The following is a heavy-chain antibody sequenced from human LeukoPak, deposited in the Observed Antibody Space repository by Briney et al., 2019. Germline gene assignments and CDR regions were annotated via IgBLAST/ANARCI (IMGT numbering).Heavy chain of an antibody. CDR3: ARSGQIDL. Sequence: PSETLSLTCAVYGGSFSGYYWSWIRQPPGKGLEWIGEINHSGSTNYNPSLKSRVTISVDTSKNQFSLKLSSVTAADTAVYYCARSGQIDLWGRGTLVTVSS. J-gene: IGHJ2*01. CDR1: GGSFSGYY. CDR2: INHSGST. V-gene: IGHV4-34*01.